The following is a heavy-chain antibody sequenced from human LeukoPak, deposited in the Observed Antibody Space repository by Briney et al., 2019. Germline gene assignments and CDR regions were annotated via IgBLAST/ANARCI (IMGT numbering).Heavy chain of an antibody. V-gene: IGHV3-21*01. Sequence: GGSLRLSCAASGFTFSSYSMNWVRQAPGKGLEWVSSISSSSSYIYYADSVKGRFTISRDNAKNSLYLQMNSLRAEDTAVYYCAGAPVMPYCGGDCYPDYYYMDVWGKGTTVTVSS. D-gene: IGHD2-21*02. CDR3: AGAPVMPYCGGDCYPDYYYMDV. J-gene: IGHJ6*03. CDR2: ISSSSSYI. CDR1: GFTFSSYS.